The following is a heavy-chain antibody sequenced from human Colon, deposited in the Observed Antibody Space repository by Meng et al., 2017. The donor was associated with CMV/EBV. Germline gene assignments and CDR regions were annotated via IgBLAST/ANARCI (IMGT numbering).Heavy chain of an antibody. J-gene: IGHJ6*02. Sequence: SCAASGFIFSDYYMSWIRQAPGKGLEWVSYISENGRTTYYADSVKGRFTVSRDNAQKSLYLQMNSLRAEDTALYYCARALSGDGMDVWGQGTTVTVSS. CDR2: ISENGRTT. CDR1: GFIFSDYY. D-gene: IGHD3-10*01. V-gene: IGHV3-11*01. CDR3: ARALSGDGMDV.